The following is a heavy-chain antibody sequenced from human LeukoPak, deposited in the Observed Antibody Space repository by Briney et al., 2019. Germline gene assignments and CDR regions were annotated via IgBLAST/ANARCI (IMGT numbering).Heavy chain of an antibody. CDR1: GGSISSGGYY. V-gene: IGHV4-31*03. CDR2: IYDRGST. D-gene: IGHD6-13*01. J-gene: IGHJ4*02. Sequence: PSETLSLTCTVSGGSISSGGYYWSWIRQHPGKGLEWIGYIYDRGSTYYNPSIKSRLTMSVETSKNHFSLNLSSVTAADTAVYYCARTAAGKDHDFWGQGTLVTLSS. CDR3: ARTAAGKDHDF.